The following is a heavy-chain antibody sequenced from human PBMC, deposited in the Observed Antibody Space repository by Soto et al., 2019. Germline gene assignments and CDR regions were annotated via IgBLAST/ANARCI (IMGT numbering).Heavy chain of an antibody. Sequence: SETLSLTCAVSGDSISSGGYSWNWIRQPPGKGLEWIGYIYHSGGTDYNPSLKSRVTITVDSSNNQFSLKLSSVTAADTAVYYCARVLRYFDWLVGHDYFDYWGQGTLVTVSS. V-gene: IGHV4-30-2*01. J-gene: IGHJ4*02. CDR1: GDSISSGGYS. CDR3: ARVLRYFDWLVGHDYFDY. D-gene: IGHD3-9*01. CDR2: IYHSGGT.